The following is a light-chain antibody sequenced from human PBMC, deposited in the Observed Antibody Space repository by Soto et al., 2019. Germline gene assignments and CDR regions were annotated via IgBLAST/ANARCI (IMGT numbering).Light chain of an antibody. Sequence: DIQMTQFPSTLSASVGDRVTITCRASQSINNWLAWYQQKPGKAPKLLIFDAFSLESGVPFRFGGSGFGTEFTLTISSLQPDDSATYYCQQYGSSITFGQGTRLEIK. V-gene: IGKV1-5*01. CDR1: QSINNW. CDR2: DAF. J-gene: IGKJ5*01. CDR3: QQYGSSIT.